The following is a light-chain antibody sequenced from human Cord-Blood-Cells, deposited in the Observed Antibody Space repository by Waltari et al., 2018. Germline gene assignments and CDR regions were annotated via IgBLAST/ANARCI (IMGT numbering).Light chain of an antibody. V-gene: IGLV2-14*01. CDR3: SSYTSSSTWV. Sequence: QSALTHPASVSGSPGQSITISCTGTSSDAGGYNYVSWYQQHPGKAPKRMIYDVSKRPSGVSNRFSGSKSGNTASLTISGLQAEDEADYYCSSYTSSSTWVFGGGTKLTVL. CDR2: DVS. J-gene: IGLJ3*02. CDR1: SSDAGGYNY.